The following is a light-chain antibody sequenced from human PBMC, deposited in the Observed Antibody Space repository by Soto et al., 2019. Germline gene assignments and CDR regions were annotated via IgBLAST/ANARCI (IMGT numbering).Light chain of an antibody. Sequence: IVLTQSPATLSLSPGERATLSCRASQSVSSYLAWYQQKPGQAPRLLIYDASSRASGISDRFSGSGSGTDFTLTISSLEPEDFAVYYCQQRSSAITFGQGTRLEIK. CDR3: QQRSSAIT. CDR1: QSVSSY. V-gene: IGKV3-11*01. CDR2: DAS. J-gene: IGKJ5*01.